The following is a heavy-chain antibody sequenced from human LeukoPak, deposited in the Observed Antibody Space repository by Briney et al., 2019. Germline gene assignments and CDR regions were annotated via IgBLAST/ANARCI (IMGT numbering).Heavy chain of an antibody. Sequence: PGGSLRLSCAASGFTFSSYSMNWVRQAPGKGLEWVSFISSGSDYIHYADSVKGRFTISRDNAKNSLYLQMNSLRAEDPALYYCASGAAAGTALEYWGQGTLVTVSS. D-gene: IGHD6-13*01. J-gene: IGHJ4*02. V-gene: IGHV3-21*01. CDR3: ASGAAAGTALEY. CDR2: ISSGSDYI. CDR1: GFTFSSYS.